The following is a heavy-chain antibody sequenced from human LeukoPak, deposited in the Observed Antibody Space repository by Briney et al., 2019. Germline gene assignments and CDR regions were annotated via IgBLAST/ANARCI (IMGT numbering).Heavy chain of an antibody. CDR3: ARVEGDNNSGSSGYPGPFDF. J-gene: IGHJ4*02. V-gene: IGHV4-31*03. D-gene: IGHD3-22*01. CDR1: GGSISSGDYF. CDR2: ISNSGRT. Sequence: PSETLSLTCTVSGGSISSGDYFWSWIRQHPGKGLEWIAYISNSGRTYYKPSLKSRVDISLDTSQNQVSLKLRFLTAADTAVYYCARVEGDNNSGSSGYPGPFDFWGQGTLVTVSS.